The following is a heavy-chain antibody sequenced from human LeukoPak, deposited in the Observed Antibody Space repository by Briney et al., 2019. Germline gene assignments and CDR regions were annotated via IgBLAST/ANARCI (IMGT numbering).Heavy chain of an antibody. CDR1: GFTVSTNY. CDR3: ARDNRWWLARNSNYYYYMDV. D-gene: IGHD4-23*01. J-gene: IGHJ6*03. V-gene: IGHV3-66*01. Sequence: GGSLRLSCAASGFTVSTNYMSWVRQAPGKGLEWVSVMYAGGSTYYADSVKGRFTISRDNSKNTLYLQMNSLRAEDTAVYYCARDNRWWLARNSNYYYYMDVWGKGTTVTVSS. CDR2: MYAGGST.